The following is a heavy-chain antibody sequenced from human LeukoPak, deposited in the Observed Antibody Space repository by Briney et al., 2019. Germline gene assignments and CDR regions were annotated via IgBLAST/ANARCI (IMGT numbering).Heavy chain of an antibody. V-gene: IGHV4-39*01. Sequence: SETLSLTCTVSGGSISSSSYYWGWLRQPPGTGLEWIGSIYYSGSTYYNPSLKSRVTISVDTSKNQFSLKLSSVTAADTAVYYCARAFGGWFDPWGQGTLVTVSS. CDR1: GGSISSSSYY. CDR2: IYYSGST. J-gene: IGHJ5*02. CDR3: ARAFGGWFDP. D-gene: IGHD3-16*01.